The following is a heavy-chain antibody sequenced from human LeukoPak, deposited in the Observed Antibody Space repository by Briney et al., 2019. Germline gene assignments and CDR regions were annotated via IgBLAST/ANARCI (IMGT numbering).Heavy chain of an antibody. CDR1: GYTFTGYY. Sequence: GASVKVSCKASGYTFTGYYMHWVRQATGQGLEWMGWMNPNSGNTGYAQKFQGRVTMTRNTSISTAYMELSSLRSEDTAVYYCARYRPRGAFDIWGQGTMVTVSS. V-gene: IGHV1-8*02. J-gene: IGHJ3*02. CDR3: ARYRPRGAFDI. D-gene: IGHD3-16*02. CDR2: MNPNSGNT.